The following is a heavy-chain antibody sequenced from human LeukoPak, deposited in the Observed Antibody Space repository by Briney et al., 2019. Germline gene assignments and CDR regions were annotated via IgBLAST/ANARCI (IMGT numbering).Heavy chain of an antibody. J-gene: IGHJ4*02. D-gene: IGHD3-22*01. Sequence: SETLSLTCTVSDGSISSYYWSWIRQPPGKGLEWIGYIYYTGSTNYNPSLKSRVTISVDTSKNQFSLKLSSVTAADTAVYYCARWYYYDSSGAVDYWGQGTLVTVSS. CDR3: ARWYYYDSSGAVDY. CDR1: DGSISSYY. V-gene: IGHV4-59*01. CDR2: IYYTGST.